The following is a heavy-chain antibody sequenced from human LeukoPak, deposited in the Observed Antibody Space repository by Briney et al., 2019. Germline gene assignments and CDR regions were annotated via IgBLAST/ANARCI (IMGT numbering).Heavy chain of an antibody. V-gene: IGHV3-74*01. CDR3: ANDDFGASGLPDY. CDR2: INGDGSST. Sequence: GGSLRLSCAASGFTFTYYRMHWVPQAPGKGLVGGVRINGDGSSTNYADSVKGRFTISRDNARNTLYLQMNSLRAADTAVYYCANDDFGASGLPDYWGQGTLVTVSS. CDR1: GFTFTYYR. D-gene: IGHD4-17*01. J-gene: IGHJ4*02.